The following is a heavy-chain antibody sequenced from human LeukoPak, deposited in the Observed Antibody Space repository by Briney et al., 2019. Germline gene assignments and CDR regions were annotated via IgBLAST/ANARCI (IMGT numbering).Heavy chain of an antibody. CDR2: IYPGDSDT. V-gene: IGHV5-51*01. CDR3: ARPYSSGWYYFDY. Sequence: GESLKISCEASGYSFRNYWIAWVRQMPGKGLEWMGIIYPGDSDTRYSPSFQGQVTISADKSISTAYLQWSSLKASDTAMYYCARPYSSGWYYFDYWGQGTLVTVSS. CDR1: GYSFRNYW. J-gene: IGHJ4*02. D-gene: IGHD6-19*01.